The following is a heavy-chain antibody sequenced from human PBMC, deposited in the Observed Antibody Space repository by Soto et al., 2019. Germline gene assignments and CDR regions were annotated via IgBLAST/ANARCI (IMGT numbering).Heavy chain of an antibody. Sequence: SVKVSCKASGGTFSSYAISWVRQAPGQGLEWMGGIIPIFGTANYAQKFQGRVTITADKSTSTAYMELSSLRSEDTAVYYCARGRITIFGVAQNGYYYYGMDVWGQGTTVTVSS. CDR3: ARGRITIFGVAQNGYYYYGMDV. J-gene: IGHJ6*02. CDR2: IIPIFGTA. D-gene: IGHD3-3*01. V-gene: IGHV1-69*06. CDR1: GGTFSSYA.